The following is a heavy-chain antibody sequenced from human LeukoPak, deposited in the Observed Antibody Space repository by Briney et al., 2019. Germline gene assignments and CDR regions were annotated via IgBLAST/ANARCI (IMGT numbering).Heavy chain of an antibody. CDR2: ISSSGSTI. CDR1: GFTFSDYY. CDR3: ARGPEYNWNDFAYYYYYMDV. D-gene: IGHD1-1*01. V-gene: IGHV3-11*04. J-gene: IGHJ6*03. Sequence: PGGSLRLSCAASGFTFSDYYMSWIRQAPGKGLEWVSYISSSGSTIYYADSVKGRFTISRDNAKNSLYLQMNSLRAEDTAVYYCARGPEYNWNDFAYYYYYMDVWGKGTTVTVSS.